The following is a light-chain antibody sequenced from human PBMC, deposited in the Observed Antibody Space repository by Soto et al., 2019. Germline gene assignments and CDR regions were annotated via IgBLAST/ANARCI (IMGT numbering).Light chain of an antibody. J-gene: IGLJ1*01. Sequence: QSVLTQPPSVSGAPGQRVTISCTGGRSNIGTGYGVHWYQQVPGTAPRLLIYDNNSRPSGVPDRFSGSKSDTSASLVITGLRVEDEADYYCQSSDSSVSGSVFGTGTKLTVL. CDR3: QSSDSSVSGSV. V-gene: IGLV1-40*01. CDR1: RSNIGTGYG. CDR2: DNN.